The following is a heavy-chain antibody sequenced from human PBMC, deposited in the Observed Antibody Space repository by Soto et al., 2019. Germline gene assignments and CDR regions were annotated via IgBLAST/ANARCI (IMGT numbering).Heavy chain of an antibody. V-gene: IGHV3-11*01. CDR2: ISSSGSTI. CDR1: GFTFSDYY. Sequence: GGSLRLSCAASGFTFSDYYMSWIRQAPGKGLEWVSYISSSGSTIYYADSVKGRFTISRDNAKNSLYLQMNSLRAEDTAVYYCARSAQQWLPHDAFDIWGQGTMVTVSS. J-gene: IGHJ3*02. CDR3: ARSAQQWLPHDAFDI. D-gene: IGHD6-19*01.